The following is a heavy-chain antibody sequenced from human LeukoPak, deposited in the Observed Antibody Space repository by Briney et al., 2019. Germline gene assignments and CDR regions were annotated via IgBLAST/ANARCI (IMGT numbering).Heavy chain of an antibody. CDR3: ARALHRPFAQQLGPGFDY. J-gene: IGHJ4*02. D-gene: IGHD6-13*01. CDR2: IIPIFGTA. V-gene: IGHV1-69*13. Sequence: SVKVSCKASGGTFSSYAISWVRQAPGQGLEWMGGIIPIFGTANYAQKFQGRVTITADESTSTAYMELSSLRSEDTAVYYCARALHRPFAQQLGPGFDYWGQGTLVTVSS. CDR1: GGTFSSYA.